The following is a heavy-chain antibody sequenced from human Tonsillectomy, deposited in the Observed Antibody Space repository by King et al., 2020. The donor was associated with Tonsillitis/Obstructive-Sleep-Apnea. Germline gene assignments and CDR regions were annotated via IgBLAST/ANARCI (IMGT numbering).Heavy chain of an antibody. CDR3: ARVGYCSSTSCYEPTNFDY. D-gene: IGHD2-2*01. V-gene: IGHV1-3*01. CDR2: ISAVNGNT. J-gene: IGHJ4*02. CDR1: GYTFTRYT. Sequence: QLVQSGAEVKKPGASVKVSCKSSGYTFTRYTIHWVRQAPGQRLEWMGWISAVNGNTKYSQKFQVRVTITRDTAASTAYMGLSSLRSENTAVYYCARVGYCSSTSCYEPTNFDYWGQGTLVTVSS.